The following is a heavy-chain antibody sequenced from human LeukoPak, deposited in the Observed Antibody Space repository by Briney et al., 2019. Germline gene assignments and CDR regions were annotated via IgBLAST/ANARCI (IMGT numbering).Heavy chain of an antibody. J-gene: IGHJ4*02. CDR2: ISSSSSTV. Sequence: GGSLRLSCAASGFTFSTYSMNWVRQAPGKGLEWLSYISSSSSTVYYADSVKGRLTISRDNAKNSLYLQMNSLRAEDTAVYYCARGSTYYDSSGQVPFDYWGQGTLVTVSS. V-gene: IGHV3-48*01. CDR3: ARGSTYYDSSGQVPFDY. D-gene: IGHD3-22*01. CDR1: GFTFSTYS.